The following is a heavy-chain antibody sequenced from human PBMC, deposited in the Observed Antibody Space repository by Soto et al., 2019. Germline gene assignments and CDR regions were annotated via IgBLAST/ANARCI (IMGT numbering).Heavy chain of an antibody. Sequence: SETLSLTCTVSGGSISSYYWSWIRQPPGKGLEWIGYIYYSGSTNYNPSLKSRVTISVDTSKNQFSLKLSSVTAADTAVYYCARAVSDGYKNRLYYFDYWGQGTLVTVSS. CDR2: IYYSGST. CDR3: ARAVSDGYKNRLYYFDY. J-gene: IGHJ4*02. D-gene: IGHD2-21*01. V-gene: IGHV4-59*01. CDR1: GGSISSYY.